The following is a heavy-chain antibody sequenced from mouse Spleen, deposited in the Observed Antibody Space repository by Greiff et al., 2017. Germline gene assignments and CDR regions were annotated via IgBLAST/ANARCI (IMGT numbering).Heavy chain of an antibody. V-gene: IGHV5-16*01. CDR3: ARDGYYVPHWYFDV. J-gene: IGHJ1*01. D-gene: IGHD2-3*01. Sequence: EVKVEESEGGLVQPGSSMKLSCTASGFTFSDYYMAWVRQVPEKGLEWVANINYDGSSTYYLDSLKSRFIISRDNAKNILYLQMSSLKSEDTATYYCARDGYYVPHWYFDVWGAGTTVTVSS. CDR2: INYDGSST. CDR1: GFTFSDYY.